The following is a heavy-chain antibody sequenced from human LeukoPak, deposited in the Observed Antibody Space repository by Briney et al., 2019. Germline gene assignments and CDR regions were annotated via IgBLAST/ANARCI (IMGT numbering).Heavy chain of an antibody. D-gene: IGHD3-3*01. V-gene: IGHV3-23*01. J-gene: IGHJ4*02. CDR3: AKIPDYDFWSGYSY. CDR1: GFTFSSYA. CDR2: ISGSGGST. Sequence: GGSLRLSCAASGFTFSSYAMSWVRQAPGKGLEWVSAISGSGGSTYYADSVKGRFTISRDNSKNTLYLQMNSLRAEDTAVYYCAKIPDYDFWSGYSYWGQGTLVTASS.